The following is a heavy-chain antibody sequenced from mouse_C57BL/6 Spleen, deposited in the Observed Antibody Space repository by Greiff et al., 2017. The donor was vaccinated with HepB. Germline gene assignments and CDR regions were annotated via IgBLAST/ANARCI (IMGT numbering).Heavy chain of an antibody. CDR3: ARTFHYYGSSFDY. J-gene: IGHJ2*01. D-gene: IGHD1-1*01. V-gene: IGHV1-82*01. Sequence: VQLQQSGPELVKPGASVKISCKASGYAFSSSWMNWVKQRPGKGLEWIGRIYPGDGDTNYNGKFKGKATLTADKSSSTAYMQLSSLTSEDSAVYFCARTFHYYGSSFDYWGQGTTLTVSS. CDR1: GYAFSSSW. CDR2: IYPGDGDT.